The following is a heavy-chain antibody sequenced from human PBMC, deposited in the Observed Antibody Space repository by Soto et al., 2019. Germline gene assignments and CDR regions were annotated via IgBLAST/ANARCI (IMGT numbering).Heavy chain of an antibody. V-gene: IGHV1-18*01. CDR2: ISAYNGNT. J-gene: IGHJ6*02. CDR1: GYTFTSYG. Sequence: QVQLVQSGAAVKKPGASVKISCKASGYTFTSYGFSWVRQAPGQGLEWMGWISAYNGNTNYAQKLQGTVTKTTYTSTSTAYMELRSLRSDDTAVYYCASYHLNSYYYGMDVWGQGTTVTVSS. CDR3: ASYHLNSYYYGMDV.